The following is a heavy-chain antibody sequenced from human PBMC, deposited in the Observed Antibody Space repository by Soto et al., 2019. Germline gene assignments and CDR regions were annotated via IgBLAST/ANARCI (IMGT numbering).Heavy chain of an antibody. V-gene: IGHV3-30*18. Sequence: GSLRLSCAASGFTFSDYGIHWVRQAPAKGLECVAFISYDGTNKYYANSVKGRFTISRDNSRNTLYLQMNSLRAEDTAVYYCAKDTSRXIVVEPITLFDYWGQGTRVTVSS. CDR1: GFTFSDYG. CDR3: AKDTSRXIVVEPITLFDY. CDR2: ISYDGTNK. J-gene: IGHJ4*02. D-gene: IGHD2-2*01.